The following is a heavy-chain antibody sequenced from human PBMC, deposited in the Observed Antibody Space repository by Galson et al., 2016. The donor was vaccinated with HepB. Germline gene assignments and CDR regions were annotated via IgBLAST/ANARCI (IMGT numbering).Heavy chain of an antibody. CDR3: AKGPTVGGIIASYYFDS. J-gene: IGHJ4*02. CDR2: VFRNGDSI. D-gene: IGHD3-16*02. CDR1: GFTFRDYA. Sequence: SLRLSCATSGFTFRDYAMHWVRQAPGKGLEWVSGVFRNGDSIDYADSVRGRFTISRDNAKNSPYLQLNSVRADDTALYHCAKGPTVGGIIASYYFDSWGPGTLVTVSS. V-gene: IGHV3-9*01.